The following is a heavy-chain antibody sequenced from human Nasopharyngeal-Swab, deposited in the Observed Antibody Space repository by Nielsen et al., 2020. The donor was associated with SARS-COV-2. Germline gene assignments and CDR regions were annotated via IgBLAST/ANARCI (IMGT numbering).Heavy chain of an antibody. J-gene: IGHJ6*02. CDR2: ISAYNGNT. CDR1: GYTFTSYG. Sequence: ASVKVSCKASGYTFTSYGISWVRQAPGQGLEWMGWISAYNGNTNYAQKLQGRVTMTTDTSTSTAYMELRSLRSDDTAVYYCARDSTGRGYCSSTSCYGLFGKDYYYGMDVWGQGTTVTVSS. CDR3: ARDSTGRGYCSSTSCYGLFGKDYYYGMDV. V-gene: IGHV1-18*01. D-gene: IGHD2-2*01.